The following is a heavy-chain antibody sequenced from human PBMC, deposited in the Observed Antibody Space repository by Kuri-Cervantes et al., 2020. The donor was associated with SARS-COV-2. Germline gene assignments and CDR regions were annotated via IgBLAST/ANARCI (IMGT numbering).Heavy chain of an antibody. CDR3: ARDLNGQLWSTGLGY. D-gene: IGHD5-18*01. CDR2: IPYSGST. Sequence: SETLSLTCSVFISNFYWSWIRQPPGKGPEWIGFIPYSGSTTYNPSLRSRVAISVDTSKNQFSLNVSSMTAADTAVYYCARDLNGQLWSTGLGYWGQGTLVTVSS. V-gene: IGHV4-59*01. CDR1: ISNFY. J-gene: IGHJ4*02.